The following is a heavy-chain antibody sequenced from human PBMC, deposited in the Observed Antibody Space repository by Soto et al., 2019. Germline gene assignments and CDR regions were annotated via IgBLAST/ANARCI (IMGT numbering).Heavy chain of an antibody. D-gene: IGHD3-3*01. J-gene: IGHJ4*02. CDR1: GFNVSSNY. CDR2: IYSGGST. V-gene: IGHV3-53*01. Sequence: VQLVESGGGLILPGGSLRLSCAASGFNVSSNYMSWVREAPGKGLEWVSVIYSGGSTYYADSVKGRFTISRDNSKNTLYLQMNSLRAEDTAVYYCARGATIFGVVITNALDYWGQGTLVTVSS. CDR3: ARGATIFGVVITNALDY.